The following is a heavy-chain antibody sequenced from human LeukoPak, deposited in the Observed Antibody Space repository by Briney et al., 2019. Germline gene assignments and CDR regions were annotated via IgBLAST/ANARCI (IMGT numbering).Heavy chain of an antibody. J-gene: IGHJ4*02. V-gene: IGHV3-74*01. Sequence: GGSLRLSWAASGFTFSSYWMHWVRQAPGKGLVWDSRINSDGSSTSYADSVKGRFTISRDNAKNTLYLQMNSLRAEDTAVYYCARTRYGGYYFYDYFDYWGQGTLVTVSS. CDR1: GFTFSSYW. CDR3: ARTRYGGYYFYDYFDY. D-gene: IGHD3-22*01. CDR2: INSDGSST.